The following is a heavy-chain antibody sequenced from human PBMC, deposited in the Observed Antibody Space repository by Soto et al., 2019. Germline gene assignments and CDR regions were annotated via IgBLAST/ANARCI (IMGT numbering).Heavy chain of an antibody. CDR2: ARNKANGYTT. J-gene: IGHJ4*02. D-gene: IGHD2-8*01. Sequence: GALRLSSEDSGLAFSDHHTDRVSQAPGKGLEWVGRARNKANGYTTAYAASVKGRFTISRDDSKNSLSLQMNSLKTEDTAVYFCARLMGTSFDLWGQGTLVTVSS. CDR3: ARLMGTSFDL. V-gene: IGHV3-72*01. CDR1: GLAFSDHH.